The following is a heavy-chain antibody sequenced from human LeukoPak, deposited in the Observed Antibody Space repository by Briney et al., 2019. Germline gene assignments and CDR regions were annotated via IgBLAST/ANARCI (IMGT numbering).Heavy chain of an antibody. Sequence: GGSLRLSCAASGFSFSDYAMNWVRQAPGKGLQWVSYISSSSSTRYYADSVKGRITISRDNAKNSLSLQLSSLRDDDTAVYYCARDDGSGSYLGHWGQGTLVTVSS. CDR1: GFSFSDYA. V-gene: IGHV3-48*02. D-gene: IGHD3-10*01. J-gene: IGHJ4*02. CDR3: ARDDGSGSYLGH. CDR2: ISSSSSTR.